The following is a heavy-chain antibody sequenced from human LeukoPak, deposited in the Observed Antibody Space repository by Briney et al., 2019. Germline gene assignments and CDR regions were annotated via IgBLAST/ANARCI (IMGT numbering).Heavy chain of an antibody. CDR1: GFTFSSYA. J-gene: IGHJ4*02. V-gene: IGHV3-23*01. Sequence: PGGSLRLSCAAFGFTFSSYAMSWVRQAPGKGLEWVSAISGSGGSTYYADSVKGRFTISRDNSKNTLYLQMNSLRAEDTAVYYCAKDPSYYDFWSGYDYWGQGTLVTVSS. CDR3: AKDPSYYDFWSGYDY. D-gene: IGHD3-3*01. CDR2: ISGSGGST.